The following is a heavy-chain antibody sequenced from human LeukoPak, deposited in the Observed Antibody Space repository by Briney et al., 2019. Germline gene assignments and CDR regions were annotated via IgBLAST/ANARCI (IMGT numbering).Heavy chain of an antibody. CDR2: IKQDGSER. D-gene: IGHD3-10*01. V-gene: IGHV3-7*01. CDR1: GFTFNTYR. Sequence: GGSLRLSCAASGFTFNTYRMTWVRQAPGKGLEWVANIKQDGSERYYVDSVKGRFTISRDNAKNSLSLQMNNLRVEDTAVYYCARAGSHWHYVYWGQGTVVTVSS. CDR3: ARAGSHWHYVY. J-gene: IGHJ4*02.